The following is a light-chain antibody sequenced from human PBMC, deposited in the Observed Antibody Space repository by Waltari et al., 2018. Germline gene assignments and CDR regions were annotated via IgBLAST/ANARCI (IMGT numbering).Light chain of an antibody. CDR3: QQYNNWPPLT. CDR1: QSGSSN. Sequence: CRASQSGSSNLAWYQQKPGQAPRLLIYGASTRATGIPARFSGSGSGTEFTLTISSLQSEDFAVYYCQQYNNWPPLTFGGGTKVEIK. CDR2: GAS. J-gene: IGKJ4*01. V-gene: IGKV3-15*01.